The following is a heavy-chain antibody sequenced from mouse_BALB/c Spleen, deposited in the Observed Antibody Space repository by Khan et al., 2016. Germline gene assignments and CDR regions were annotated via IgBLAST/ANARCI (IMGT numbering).Heavy chain of an antibody. Sequence: EVQLQESGPSLVKPSQTLSLTCSVTGDSITSGYWNWIRKFPGNKFEYMGYISYSGTTYYNPSLKSRISITRDTSKNQFYLQLYSVTAEDTAAYFCSTYYGYFFGNWWQGTTLSVAS. D-gene: IGHD2-3*01. J-gene: IGHJ2*01. CDR1: GDSITSGY. CDR3: STYYGYFFGN. CDR2: ISYSGTT. V-gene: IGHV3-8*02.